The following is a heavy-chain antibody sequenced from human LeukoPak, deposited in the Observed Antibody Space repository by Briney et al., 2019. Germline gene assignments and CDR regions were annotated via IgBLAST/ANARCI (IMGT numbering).Heavy chain of an antibody. V-gene: IGHV1-24*01. CDR2: FDPEDGET. CDR1: GYTLTELS. CDR3: ARSALPGYYYYYYMDV. Sequence: ASVKVSCKVSGYTLTELSMHWVRQAPGKGLEWMGGFDPEDGETIYAQKFQGRVTMTRDTSTSTVYMELSSLRSEDTAVYYCARSALPGYYYYYYMDVWGKGTTVTVSS. D-gene: IGHD5-24*01. J-gene: IGHJ6*03.